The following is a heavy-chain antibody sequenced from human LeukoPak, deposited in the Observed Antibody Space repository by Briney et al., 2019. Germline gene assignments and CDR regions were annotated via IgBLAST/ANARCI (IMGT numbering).Heavy chain of an antibody. CDR2: IWYDGSNK. V-gene: IGHV3-33*08. Sequence: GGSLRLSCAASGFTFSSYWMHWVRQAPGKGLEWVAVIWYDGSNKYYADSVKGRFTISRGNSKNTLYLQMNSLRAEDTAVYYCARAKDFRSYYFDYWGQGTLVTVSS. J-gene: IGHJ4*02. CDR1: GFTFSSYW. D-gene: IGHD3-3*01. CDR3: ARAKDFRSYYFDY.